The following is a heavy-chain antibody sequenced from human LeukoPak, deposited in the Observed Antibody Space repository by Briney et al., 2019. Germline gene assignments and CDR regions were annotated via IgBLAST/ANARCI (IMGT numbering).Heavy chain of an antibody. CDR1: GFTFSDYY. Sequence: GGSLRLSCAASGFTFSDYYMSWIRQAPGKGLEWVSYISSSGSTIYYADSVKGRVTIYRDNAKNSLYLQMNSLRAEDTAFYYCARSMSTVTTRFLDLWGRGTLVTVSS. J-gene: IGHJ2*01. V-gene: IGHV3-11*01. D-gene: IGHD4-17*01. CDR2: ISSSGSTI. CDR3: ARSMSTVTTRFLDL.